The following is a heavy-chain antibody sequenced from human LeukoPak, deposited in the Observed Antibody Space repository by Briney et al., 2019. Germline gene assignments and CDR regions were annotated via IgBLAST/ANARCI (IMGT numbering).Heavy chain of an antibody. Sequence: SETLSLTCAVYGGSFSGYYWSWIRQPPGKGLEWIGRIYTSGSTNYNPSLKSRVTISVDTSKNQFSLKLSSVTAADTAVYYCASTVVFCGGDCRPLDYWGQGTLVTVSS. CDR1: GGSFSGYY. V-gene: IGHV4-59*10. J-gene: IGHJ4*02. CDR3: ASTVVFCGGDCRPLDY. D-gene: IGHD2-21*02. CDR2: IYTSGST.